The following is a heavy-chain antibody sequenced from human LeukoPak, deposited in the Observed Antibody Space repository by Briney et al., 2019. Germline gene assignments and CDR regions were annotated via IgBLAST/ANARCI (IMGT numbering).Heavy chain of an antibody. V-gene: IGHV3-30-3*01. CDR3: ARESGCSSTSCYRSGVTAFDI. J-gene: IGHJ3*02. D-gene: IGHD2-2*01. CDR1: GFTFSSYA. Sequence: GGSLRLSCAASGFTFSSYAMHWVRQAPGKGLEWVAVISYDGSNKYYADSVKGRFTISRDNSKNTLYLQMNSLRAEDTAVYYCARESGCSSTSCYRSGVTAFDIWGQGTMVTVSS. CDR2: ISYDGSNK.